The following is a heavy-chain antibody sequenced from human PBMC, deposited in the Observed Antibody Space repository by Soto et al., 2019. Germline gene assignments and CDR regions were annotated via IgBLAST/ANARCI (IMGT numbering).Heavy chain of an antibody. V-gene: IGHV4-34*01. CDR3: ARGSWIVVVVAAHYYYYGMDV. Sequence: PSETLSLTCAVYGGSFSGYYWSWIRQPPGKGLEWIGEINHSGSTNYNPSLKSRVTISVDTSKNQFSLKLSSVTAADTAVYYCARGSWIVVVVAAHYYYYGMDVWGQGTTVTVSS. CDR1: GGSFSGYY. CDR2: INHSGST. J-gene: IGHJ6*02. D-gene: IGHD2-15*01.